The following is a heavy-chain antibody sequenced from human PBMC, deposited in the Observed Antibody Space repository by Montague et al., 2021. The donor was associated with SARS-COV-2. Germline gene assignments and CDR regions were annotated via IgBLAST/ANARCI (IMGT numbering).Heavy chain of an antibody. CDR2: ILYGGTT. D-gene: IGHD3-10*01. V-gene: IGHV4-59*01. CDR3: TKEGYGSGTYGWFDP. CDR1: GDSITKGY. J-gene: IGHJ5*02. Sequence: SETLSLTCSVSGDSITKGYWNWVRQPPGKGLEWIGHILYGGTTDSNPSLTGRVDLSADTSKNQFSLKLTSVTAADTATYYCTKEGYGSGTYGWFDPWGQGT.